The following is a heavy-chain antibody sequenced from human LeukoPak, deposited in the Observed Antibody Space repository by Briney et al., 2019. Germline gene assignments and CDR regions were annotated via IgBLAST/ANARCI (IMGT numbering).Heavy chain of an antibody. V-gene: IGHV4-59*01. Sequence: SETLSLTCTVSGGSISSYYWSWIRQPPGKGLEWIGYIYYSGSTNYNPSLKSRVIISVDTSKNQFSLKLSSVTAADTAVYYCARDQWDIAVAGRNAFDIWGQGAMVTVSS. J-gene: IGHJ3*02. CDR3: ARDQWDIAVAGRNAFDI. CDR1: GGSISSYY. D-gene: IGHD6-19*01. CDR2: IYYSGST.